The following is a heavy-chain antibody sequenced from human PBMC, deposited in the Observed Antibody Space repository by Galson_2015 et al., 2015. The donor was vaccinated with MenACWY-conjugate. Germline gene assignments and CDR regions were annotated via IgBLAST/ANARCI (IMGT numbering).Heavy chain of an antibody. CDR3: ATKVEMATIIPYYFDY. J-gene: IGHJ4*02. CDR1: GYSFTSYW. CDR2: IYPGDSDT. Sequence: GAEVKKPGESLKISCKGSGYSFTSYWIGWVRQMPGKGLEWMGIIYPGDSDTRYSPSFQGQVTISADKSISTAYLQWSSLKASDTAMYYCATKVEMATIIPYYFDYWGQGTLVTVSS. V-gene: IGHV5-51*01. D-gene: IGHD5-24*01.